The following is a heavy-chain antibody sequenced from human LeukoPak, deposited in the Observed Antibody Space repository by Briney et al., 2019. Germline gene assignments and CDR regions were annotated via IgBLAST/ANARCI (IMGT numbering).Heavy chain of an antibody. Sequence: PGRSLRLSCAASGFTFRSYGMHWVRQAPGKGLEWVAVISYDGSNKYYADSVKGRFTISRDNSKNTLYLQMNSLRAEDTAVYYCAREKSSSDYMDVWGKGTTVTVSS. CDR2: ISYDGSNK. V-gene: IGHV3-30*03. J-gene: IGHJ6*03. CDR3: AREKSSSDYMDV. D-gene: IGHD6-6*01. CDR1: GFTFRSYG.